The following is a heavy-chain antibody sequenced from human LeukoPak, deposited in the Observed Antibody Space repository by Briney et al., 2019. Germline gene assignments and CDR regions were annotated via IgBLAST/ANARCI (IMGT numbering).Heavy chain of an antibody. J-gene: IGHJ4*02. Sequence: GGSLRLSCAASGFTFSSYAMSWVRQAPGKGREWVSAISGSGGSTYYADSVKGRFTISRDNSKNTLYLQMNSLRAEDTAVYYCAKAYCSSTSCYTTFDYWGQGTLVTVSS. CDR3: AKAYCSSTSCYTTFDY. D-gene: IGHD2-2*02. CDR2: ISGSGGST. V-gene: IGHV3-23*01. CDR1: GFTFSSYA.